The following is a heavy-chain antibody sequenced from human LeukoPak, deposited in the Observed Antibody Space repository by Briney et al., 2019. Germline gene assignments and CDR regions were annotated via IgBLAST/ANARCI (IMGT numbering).Heavy chain of an antibody. D-gene: IGHD4-23*01. V-gene: IGHV7-4-1*02. CDR1: GYTFTSYG. J-gene: IGHJ2*01. CDR2: INTNTGNP. Sequence: ASVTVSCKASGYTFTSYGISWVRQAPGQGLEWMGWINTNTGNPTYAQGFTGQSVFSLDTSVSTAYLQISSLKAEDTAVYYCAREDYGGTYWYFDLWGRGTLVTVSS. CDR3: AREDYGGTYWYFDL.